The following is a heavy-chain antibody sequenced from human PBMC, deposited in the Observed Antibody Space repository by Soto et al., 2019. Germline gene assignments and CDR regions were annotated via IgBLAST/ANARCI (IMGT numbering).Heavy chain of an antibody. CDR2: INHSGST. V-gene: IGHV4-34*01. CDR1: GGSFSGYY. J-gene: IGHJ4*02. Sequence: SETLSLTCAVYGGSFSGYYWSWIRQPPGKGLEWIGEINHSGSTNYNPSLKSRVTISVDTSKNQFSLKLSSVTAADTAVYYCARAVLMVYAYYYFDYWGQGTLVTVSS. CDR3: ARAVLMVYAYYYFDY. D-gene: IGHD2-8*01.